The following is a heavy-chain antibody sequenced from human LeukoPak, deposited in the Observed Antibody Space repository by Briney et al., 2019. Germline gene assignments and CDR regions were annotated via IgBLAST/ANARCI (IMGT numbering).Heavy chain of an antibody. D-gene: IGHD3-10*01. V-gene: IGHV4-31*03. CDR2: IYYSGST. J-gene: IGHJ3*02. CDR3: ARDGSGNDAFDI. CDR1: GGSISRGGYY. Sequence: SQTLSLTCTVSGGSISRGGYYCSWIRQHPRKGLQWIGYIYYSGSTYYNPSLKSRVTISVDTSKNQFSLKLSSVTAADTAVYYCARDGSGNDAFDIWGQGTMVTVSS.